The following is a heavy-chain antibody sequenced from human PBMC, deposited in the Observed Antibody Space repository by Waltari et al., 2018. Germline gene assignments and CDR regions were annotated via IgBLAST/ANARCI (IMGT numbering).Heavy chain of an antibody. D-gene: IGHD2-15*01. Sequence: QLQLQESGPGLVKSSETLSLTCSVSVGPISSRAYYWVWLRQPPGKELEWIGGICPSGDTYYHGSLESRVRVSLDRSTNHFSMTLRSVTAADSAVYYCARRGDWLPLDAFDIWGQGTVVTVSS. J-gene: IGHJ3*02. CDR3: ARRGDWLPLDAFDI. V-gene: IGHV4-39*02. CDR1: VGPISSRAYY. CDR2: ICPSGDT.